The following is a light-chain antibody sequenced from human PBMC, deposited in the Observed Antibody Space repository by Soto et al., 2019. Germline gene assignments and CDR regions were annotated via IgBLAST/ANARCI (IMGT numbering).Light chain of an antibody. CDR2: AAS. J-gene: IGKJ4*01. Sequence: DIQLTQSPSFLSASVGDRVTITCRASQGISTYLAWYQQSPGKAPTLLIYAASTLRSGVPSRFSGSGSGTEFTLTISSLQPEDFATYFCQQLYSSPLSFGGGTKVDIK. V-gene: IGKV1-9*01. CDR3: QQLYSSPLS. CDR1: QGISTY.